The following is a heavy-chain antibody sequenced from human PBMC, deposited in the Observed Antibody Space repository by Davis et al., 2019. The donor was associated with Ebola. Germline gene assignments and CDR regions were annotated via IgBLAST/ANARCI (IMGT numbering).Heavy chain of an antibody. Sequence: SETLSLTCAVSGGSISSGGYSWSWIRQPPGKGLEWIGYIYHSGSTYYNPSLKSRVTISVDRSKNQFSLKLSSVTAADTAVYYCARGLVGYCSSTSCYYFDYWGQGTLVTVSS. D-gene: IGHD2-2*01. CDR2: IYHSGST. J-gene: IGHJ4*02. CDR3: ARGLVGYCSSTSCYYFDY. V-gene: IGHV4-30-2*01. CDR1: GGSISSGGYS.